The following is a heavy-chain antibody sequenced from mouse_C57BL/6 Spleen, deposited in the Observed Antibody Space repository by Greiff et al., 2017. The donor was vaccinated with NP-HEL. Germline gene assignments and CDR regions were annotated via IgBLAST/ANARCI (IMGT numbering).Heavy chain of an antibody. CDR2: IDPENGDT. D-gene: IGHD2-3*01. CDR3: TRADGCYWYFDV. Sequence: VQLQQSGAELVRPGASVKLSCTASGFNIKDDYMHWVKQRPEQGLAWIGWIDPENGDTEYASKFQGKANITADTSSNTAYLQLSSLTSEDTAVYYCTRADGCYWYFDVWGTGTTVTVSS. J-gene: IGHJ1*03. V-gene: IGHV14-4*01. CDR1: GFNIKDDY.